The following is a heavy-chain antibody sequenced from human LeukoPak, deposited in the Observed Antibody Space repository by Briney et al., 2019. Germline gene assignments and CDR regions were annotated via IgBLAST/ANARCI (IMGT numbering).Heavy chain of an antibody. CDR3: ARYGGNAFDV. V-gene: IGHV3-74*01. J-gene: IGHJ3*01. CDR1: GFTFSSYW. Sequence: GGSLRLSCAASGFTFSSYWVHWVRQPPGKGLVWVSHINSDGSSTSYADSVKGRFTISRDNAKNSLYLQMNSLRAEDTALYYCARYGGNAFDVWGQGTMVTVSS. D-gene: IGHD4/OR15-4a*01. CDR2: INSDGSST.